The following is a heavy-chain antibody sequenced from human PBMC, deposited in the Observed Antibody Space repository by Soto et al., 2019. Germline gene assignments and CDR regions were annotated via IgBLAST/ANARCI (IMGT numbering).Heavy chain of an antibody. V-gene: IGHV1-69*01. J-gene: IGHJ6*02. CDR1: GGTFSSYA. CDR2: IIPIFGTA. CDR3: ARGDSSSWEYYYYYGMDV. Sequence: QVQLVQSGAEVKKPGSSVKVSCKASGGTFSSYAISWVRQAPGQGLEWMGGIIPIFGTANYAQKFQGRVTITAHESTSTAYMELSSLRSEDTAVYYCARGDSSSWEYYYYYGMDVWGQGTTVTVSS. D-gene: IGHD6-13*01.